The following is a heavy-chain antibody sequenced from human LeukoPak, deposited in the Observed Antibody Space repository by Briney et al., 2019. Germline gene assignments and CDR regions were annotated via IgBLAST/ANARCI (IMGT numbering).Heavy chain of an antibody. V-gene: IGHV3-23*01. J-gene: IGHJ4*02. Sequence: GGSLRLSCAASGFTFSNYAMNWVRQAPGKGLEWASAISVSSGSAFYADSVKGRFTFSRDNSKNTLYLQMNSLRPEDTAVYYCAKATFPSMIRGVSFDYWGQGTLVTVSS. D-gene: IGHD3-10*01. CDR3: AKATFPSMIRGVSFDY. CDR1: GFTFSNYA. CDR2: ISVSSGSA.